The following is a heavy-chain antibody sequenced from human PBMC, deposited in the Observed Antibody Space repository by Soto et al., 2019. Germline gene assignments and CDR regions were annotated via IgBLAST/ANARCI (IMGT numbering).Heavy chain of an antibody. V-gene: IGHV3-30-3*01. Sequence: SLRLSCSASGFTFSSYAMHSVRQAPGKGLEWVAVISYDGSNKYYADSVKGRFTISRDNSKNTLYLQMNSLRAEDTAVYYCARDPVDLITKVRGVISYGQDVSSQGT. D-gene: IGHD3-10*01. CDR3: ARDPVDLITKVRGVISYGQDV. J-gene: IGHJ3*01. CDR1: GFTFSSYA. CDR2: ISYDGSNK.